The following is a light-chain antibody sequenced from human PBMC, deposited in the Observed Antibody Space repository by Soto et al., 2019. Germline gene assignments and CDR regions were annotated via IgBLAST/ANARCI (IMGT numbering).Light chain of an antibody. Sequence: QSALTQPPSASGSPRQSVTISCTGTSSDVGGYNYVSWYQHHPGKAPKLMLYEVTERPSGVPDRFSGSKSGNTASLTVSGLQSEDEADYYCCSYAGSSTYVFGTGTKVTVL. J-gene: IGLJ1*01. V-gene: IGLV2-8*01. CDR2: EVT. CDR1: SSDVGGYNY. CDR3: CSYAGSSTYV.